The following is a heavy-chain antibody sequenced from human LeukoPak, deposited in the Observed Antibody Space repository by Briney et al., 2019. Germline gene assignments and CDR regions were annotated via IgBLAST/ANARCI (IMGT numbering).Heavy chain of an antibody. V-gene: IGHV6-1*01. J-gene: IGHJ3*02. Sequence: SQTLSLTCAISGDSVSSNFAAWNWIRQSPSRGLEWLGRTYYRSKWYDDYAVSVKSRITINPDTSKNQFSLQLNSVTPEDTALYYCSRGRSLGYCSSDSCHVGDAFDIWGQGTMVTVSS. CDR3: SRGRSLGYCSSDSCHVGDAFDI. D-gene: IGHD2-2*01. CDR1: GDSVSSNFAA. CDR2: TYYRSKWYD.